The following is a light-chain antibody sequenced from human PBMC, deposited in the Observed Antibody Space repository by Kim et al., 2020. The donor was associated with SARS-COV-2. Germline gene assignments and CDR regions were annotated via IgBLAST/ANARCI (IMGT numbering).Light chain of an antibody. Sequence: EIVMTQSPATLSVSPGERVTLSCRASRSISNNLAWYQQKPGQPPRLLIYDVSFRATGIPARFSGSGSGTEFTLTISSLQSEDFADYYCQQYNNWPPCTFGGGTKLEI. V-gene: IGKV3-15*01. CDR3: QQYNNWPPCT. J-gene: IGKJ4*01. CDR1: RSISNN. CDR2: DVS.